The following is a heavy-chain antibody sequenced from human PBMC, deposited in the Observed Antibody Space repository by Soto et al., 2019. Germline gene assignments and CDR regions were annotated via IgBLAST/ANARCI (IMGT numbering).Heavy chain of an antibody. V-gene: IGHV3-15*01. CDR2: IKSKTDGGTT. Sequence: GGSLRLSCAASGFTFSNAWMSWVRQAPGKGLEWVGRIKSKTDGGTTDYAAPVKGRFTISRDDSKNTLYLQMNSLKTEDTAVYYCTTDLSYCISTSCSYWGQGTLVTVSS. J-gene: IGHJ4*02. D-gene: IGHD2-2*01. CDR3: TTDLSYCISTSCSY. CDR1: GFTFSNAW.